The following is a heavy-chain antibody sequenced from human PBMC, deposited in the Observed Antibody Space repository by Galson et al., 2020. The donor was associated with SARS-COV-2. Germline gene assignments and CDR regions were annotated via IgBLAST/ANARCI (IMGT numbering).Heavy chain of an antibody. CDR3: ARLTTVVTIIDY. D-gene: IGHD4-17*01. V-gene: IGHV5-51*01. J-gene: IGHJ4*02. CDR2: IYPGDSDT. Sequence: HGESLKISCTGSGYSFTSYWIGWVRQMPGKGLEWMGIIYPGDSDTRYSPSFQGQVTISAVKSISTAYLQWSSLKALDTAMYYCARLTTVVTIIDYWGQGTLVTVSS. CDR1: GYSFTSYW.